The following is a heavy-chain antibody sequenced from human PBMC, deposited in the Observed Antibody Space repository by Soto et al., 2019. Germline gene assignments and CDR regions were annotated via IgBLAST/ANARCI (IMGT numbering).Heavy chain of an antibody. D-gene: IGHD4-17*01. V-gene: IGHV4-4*07. J-gene: IGHJ6*02. CDR3: ARDRKQNGDYLPDYYYGMDV. CDR2: IYASGGT. CDR1: GGSISSYY. Sequence: SETLSLTCAVSGGSISSYYWSWIRQPAGKGLEWIGRIYASGGTNYNPSLKSRVTMSADTSKNQLSLRLSSVTAADTAVYYCARDRKQNGDYLPDYYYGMDVWGQGTTVTVSS.